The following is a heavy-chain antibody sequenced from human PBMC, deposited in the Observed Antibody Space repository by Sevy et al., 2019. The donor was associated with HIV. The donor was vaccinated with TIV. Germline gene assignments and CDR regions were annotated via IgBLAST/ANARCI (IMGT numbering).Heavy chain of an antibody. CDR2: IYYNGHI. CDR1: GGSITSLY. V-gene: IGHV4-59*08. CDR3: AGENAWGRGYS. J-gene: IGHJ4*02. Sequence: SETLSLTCTVSGGSITSLYWNWIRQPPGKELEWTANIYYNGHINYNPSLKSRVTLSLDTSKNQFSLRLSSVTAAETAMYYCAGENAWGRGYSWGQGTLVTVSS. D-gene: IGHD3-10*01.